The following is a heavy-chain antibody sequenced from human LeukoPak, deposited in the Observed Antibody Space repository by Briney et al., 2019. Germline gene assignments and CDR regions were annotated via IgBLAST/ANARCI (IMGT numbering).Heavy chain of an antibody. D-gene: IGHD2-21*02. CDR1: GFTFSDYF. J-gene: IGHJ1*01. CDR3: ARGYCGGDCYGD. Sequence: GGSLRLSCAASGFTFSDYFMNWVRQAPGKGLEYVSSISGSSRHIYYADSVRGRFAISRDNTKSSLYLQMNSLRVEDMAVYYCARGYCGGDCYGDWGQGTLVTVSS. V-gene: IGHV3-21*01. CDR2: ISGSSRHI.